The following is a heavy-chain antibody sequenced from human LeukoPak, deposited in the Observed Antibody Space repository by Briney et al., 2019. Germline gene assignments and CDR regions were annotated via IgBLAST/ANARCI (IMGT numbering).Heavy chain of an antibody. CDR3: VRLQPYTGEWAFDI. J-gene: IGHJ3*02. Sequence: SETLSLTCTVSSGSINYYYWSWIRPRQGLGRVWTWYTSNGGTTNSNPSHTSRVTISVDKSNIQLSLKLGSVTAADTAVYHGVRLQPYTGEWAFDIWGQGTLVTVS. CDR1: SGSINYYY. V-gene: IGHV4-59*01. D-gene: IGHD1-1*01. CDR2: TSNGGTT.